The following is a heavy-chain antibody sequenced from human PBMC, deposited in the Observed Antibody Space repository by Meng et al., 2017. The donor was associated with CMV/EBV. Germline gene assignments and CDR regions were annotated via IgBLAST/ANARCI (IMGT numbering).Heavy chain of an antibody. V-gene: IGHV3-7*01. CDR1: GFTFSSYW. D-gene: IGHD3-22*01. J-gene: IGHJ4*02. Sequence: GESLKISCAASGFTFSSYWISWVRQAPGKGLEWVANIKQDGSEKYYVVSVKGRFTISRDNAKNSLYLQMNSLRAEDTAVYYCARDELYYYDSSGYKFDYWGQGTLVTVSS. CDR3: ARDELYYYDSSGYKFDY. CDR2: IKQDGSEK.